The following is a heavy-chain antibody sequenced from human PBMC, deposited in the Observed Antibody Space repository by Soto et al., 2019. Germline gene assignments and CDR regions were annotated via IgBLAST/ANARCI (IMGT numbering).Heavy chain of an antibody. CDR2: MNPNSGNT. D-gene: IGHD2-15*01. V-gene: IGHV1-8*01. CDR3: ARDLGGWPDY. Sequence: ASVKVSCKASGYTFTNYDINWVRQATGEGLEWMGWMNPNSGNTGYAQKYQGRVNMTRNTSISTAYMELSSLRSEDTAVYYCARDLGGWPDYWGQGTLVTVSS. CDR1: GYTFTNYD. J-gene: IGHJ4*02.